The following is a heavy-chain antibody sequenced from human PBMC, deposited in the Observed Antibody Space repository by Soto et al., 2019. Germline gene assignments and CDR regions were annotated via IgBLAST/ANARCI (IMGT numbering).Heavy chain of an antibody. Sequence: PSETLSLTCTVSGGSISDFYWSWIRQPPGKGLEWIGYIYYSGSTDYNPSLKGRVTISVDTSKNQFSLKLRSVTAADTAVYYCARVGGVAARTFDYWGQGTLVTVSS. CDR2: IYYSGST. D-gene: IGHD6-6*01. CDR3: ARVGGVAARTFDY. J-gene: IGHJ4*02. CDR1: GGSISDFY. V-gene: IGHV4-59*01.